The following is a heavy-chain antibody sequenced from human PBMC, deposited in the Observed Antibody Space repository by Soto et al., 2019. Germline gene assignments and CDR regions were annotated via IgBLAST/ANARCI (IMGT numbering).Heavy chain of an antibody. J-gene: IGHJ5*02. CDR2: IYYSGST. V-gene: IGHV4-31*03. CDR3: ARGIAAAGIGNNWFDP. CDR1: GVSISSGGYY. Sequence: SETLSLTCTVSGVSISSGGYYWSWIRQHPGKGLEWIGYIYYSGSTYYNPSLKSRVTISVDTSKNQFSLKLSSVTAADTAVYYCARGIAAAGIGNNWFDPWGQGTLVTVSS. D-gene: IGHD6-13*01.